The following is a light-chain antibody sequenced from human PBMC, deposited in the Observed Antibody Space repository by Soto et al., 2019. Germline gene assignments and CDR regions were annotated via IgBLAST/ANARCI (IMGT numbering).Light chain of an antibody. CDR3: QQSYSTSPWT. CDR2: AAS. Sequence: IQMTQSPSSLSASVGDRVTITCRASQSISSYLNWYQQKPGKAPKLLIFAASSLQSGVPSRFSGSGSGTDFTLTISNLQPEDFATYYCQQSYSTSPWTFGQGTKVDIK. J-gene: IGKJ1*01. CDR1: QSISSY. V-gene: IGKV1-39*01.